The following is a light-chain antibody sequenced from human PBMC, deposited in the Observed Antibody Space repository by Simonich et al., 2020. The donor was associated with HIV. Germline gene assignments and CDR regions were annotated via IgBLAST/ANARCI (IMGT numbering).Light chain of an antibody. CDR3: QQYNSYPYI. Sequence: DIQMTQSPSTLSASVGDRVTLTCRASQSISTSLAWYQQKPGKAPKLMIYESSSLESGVPSRFSGSGSGTLVTLTISSLQPDDFATYYCQQYNSYPYIFGQGTKLEIK. CDR2: ESS. CDR1: QSISTS. J-gene: IGKJ2*01. V-gene: IGKV1-5*03.